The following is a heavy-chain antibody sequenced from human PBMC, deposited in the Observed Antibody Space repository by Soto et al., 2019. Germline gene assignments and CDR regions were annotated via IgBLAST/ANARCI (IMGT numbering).Heavy chain of an antibody. Sequence: PSETLSLTCAVYGGCCSGYYWSWIRQPPGKGLEWIGEINHSGSTNYNPSLKSRVTISVDTSKNQFSLKLSSVTAADTAVYYCARVWTIFGVFMGGMDVSGPGPTGTVSS. CDR3: ARVWTIFGVFMGGMDV. D-gene: IGHD3-3*01. CDR2: INHSGST. V-gene: IGHV4-34*01. J-gene: IGHJ6*02. CDR1: GGCCSGYY.